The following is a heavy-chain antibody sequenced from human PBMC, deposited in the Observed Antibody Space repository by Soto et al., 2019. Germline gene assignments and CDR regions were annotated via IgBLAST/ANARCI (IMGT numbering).Heavy chain of an antibody. D-gene: IGHD6-13*01. J-gene: IGHJ6*02. CDR1: GYTFTGYY. CDR2: INPNSGGT. CDR3: ARESIAAAGTYYYGMDV. V-gene: IGHV1-2*04. Sequence: ASVKVSCKASGYTFTGYYMHWVRQAPGQGLEWMGWINPNSGGTNYAQKFQGWVTMTRDTSISTAYMELSRLRSDDTAVYSCARESIAAAGTYYYGMDVWGQGTTVTVSS.